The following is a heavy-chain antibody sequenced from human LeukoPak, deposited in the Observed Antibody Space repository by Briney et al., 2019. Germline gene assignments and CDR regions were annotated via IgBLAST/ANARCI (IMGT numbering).Heavy chain of an antibody. CDR1: GFTFSDYS. Sequence: GGSLRLSCAASGFTFSDYSMHWVRQAPGKGLEWVAVISYDGSNKYYADSVKGRFTISRDNSKNTLYLQMNSLRAEDTAVYYCARGWSADYFDYWGQGILVTVSS. CDR3: ARGWSADYFDY. J-gene: IGHJ4*02. V-gene: IGHV3-30*04. CDR2: ISYDGSNK. D-gene: IGHD2-15*01.